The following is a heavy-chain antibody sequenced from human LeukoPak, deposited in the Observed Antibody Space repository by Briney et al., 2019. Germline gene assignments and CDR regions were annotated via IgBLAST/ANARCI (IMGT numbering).Heavy chain of an antibody. CDR1: GFSFDDYA. CDR2: ISWNSGSI. J-gene: IGHJ4*02. D-gene: IGHD2-15*01. Sequence: GGSLRLSCTASGFSFDDYAMHWVRQAPGKGLEWVSGISWNSGSIGYADSVKGRFTISRDNAKNSLYLQMNSLRAEDTALYYCASEDSFYWGQGTLVTVSS. V-gene: IGHV3-9*01. CDR3: ASEDSFY.